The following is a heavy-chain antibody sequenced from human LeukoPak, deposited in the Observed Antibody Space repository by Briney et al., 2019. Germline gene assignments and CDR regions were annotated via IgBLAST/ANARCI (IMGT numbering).Heavy chain of an antibody. CDR3: ARHSGMAAGDY. J-gene: IGHJ4*02. Sequence: SETLSLTCAVSGYSISSGYYWDWIRQPPGQGLEWIGTIYHSGSTYYNPSLKSRVPISVDTSKNQFSLKLSSVTAADTAVYYCARHSGMAAGDYWGQGTLVTVSS. CDR1: GYSISSGYY. CDR2: IYHSGST. D-gene: IGHD6-13*01. V-gene: IGHV4-38-2*01.